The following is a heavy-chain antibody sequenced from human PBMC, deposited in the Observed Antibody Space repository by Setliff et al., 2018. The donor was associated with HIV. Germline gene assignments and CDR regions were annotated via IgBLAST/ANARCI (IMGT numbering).Heavy chain of an antibody. CDR1: GGTGDSFSRNA. V-gene: IGHV1-69*13. D-gene: IGHD6-13*01. J-gene: IGHJ3*02. CDR2: IIPIFGTA. CDR3: AINYAKLVLDAFDI. Sequence: SVKVSCKASGGTGDSFSRNAISWVRQAPGQGLEWMGGIIPIFGTANYAQKFQGRVTITADESTSTAYMELSSLRYEDTAVYYCAINYAKLVLDAFDIWGQGTMVTVSS.